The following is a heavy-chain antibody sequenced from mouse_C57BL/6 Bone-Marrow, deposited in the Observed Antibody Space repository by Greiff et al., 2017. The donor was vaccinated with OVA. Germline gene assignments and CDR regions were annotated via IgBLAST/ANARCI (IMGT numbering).Heavy chain of an antibody. J-gene: IGHJ4*01. V-gene: IGHV5-12*01. Sequence: EVNVVESGGGLVQPGGSLKLSCAASGFTFSDYYMYWVRQTPEKRLEWVAYISNGGGSTYYPDTVKGRFTFSRDNATNTLYLQMSRLKSEDTAMYYGARRSHIRDYYAKDYGGQGTSVTVTA. CDR3: ARRSHIRDYYAKDY. CDR1: GFTFSDYY. CDR2: ISNGGGST.